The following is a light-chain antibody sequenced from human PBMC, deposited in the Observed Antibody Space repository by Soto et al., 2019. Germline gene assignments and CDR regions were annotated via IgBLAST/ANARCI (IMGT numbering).Light chain of an antibody. V-gene: IGLV2-14*01. CDR1: SSDVGGYTY. CDR3: SSYKSSSTQV. CDR2: EVT. Sequence: QSALTQPASVSGSPGQSITISCTGTSSDVGGYTYVSWYQQHPGKAPKLLISEVTSRPSGVSNRFSDSKSGNTASLTISGLQGEDEADYYCSSYKSSSTQVFGTGTKVTVL. J-gene: IGLJ1*01.